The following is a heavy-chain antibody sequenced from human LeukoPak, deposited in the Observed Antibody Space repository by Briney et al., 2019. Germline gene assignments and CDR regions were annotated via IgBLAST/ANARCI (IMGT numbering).Heavy chain of an antibody. V-gene: IGHV4-34*01. D-gene: IGHD3-3*01. Sequence: SETLSLTCALYGGSFSGYYWGWIRQPPGKGLEWIGSIYYSGSTYYNPSLKSRVTISVDTSKNQFSLKLSSVTAADTAVYYCARGDDFWSGYAFDYWGQGTLVTVSS. CDR3: ARGDDFWSGYAFDY. CDR1: GGSFSGYY. J-gene: IGHJ4*02. CDR2: IYYSGST.